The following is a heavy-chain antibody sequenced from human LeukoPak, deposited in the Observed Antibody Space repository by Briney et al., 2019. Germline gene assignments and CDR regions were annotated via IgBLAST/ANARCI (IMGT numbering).Heavy chain of an antibody. V-gene: IGHV4-39*07. J-gene: IGHJ6*04. CDR1: GGSISSSVHY. D-gene: IGHD6-19*01. CDR3: ARDEKGHASGWTQLDV. Sequence: SETLSLTCSVSGGSISSSVHYWGWVRQPPGKGLEWLVSGSSSGNAYYNPSLKSRVTVSVDTSKNQFSLKVTSVTAADTAVYYCARDEKGHASGWTQLDVWGKGTTVTVSS. CDR2: GSSSGNA.